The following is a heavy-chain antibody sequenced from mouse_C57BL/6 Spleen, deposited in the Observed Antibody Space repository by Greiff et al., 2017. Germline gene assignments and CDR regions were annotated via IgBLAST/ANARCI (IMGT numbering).Heavy chain of an antibody. CDR1: GFNIKNTY. CDR3: AGSITTVVALGGYVDV. CDR2: IDPANGNT. J-gene: IGHJ1*03. D-gene: IGHD1-1*01. V-gene: IGHV14-3*01. Sequence: EVQLQQSVAELVRPGASVKLSCTASGFNIKNTYMHWVKQRPEQGLEWIGRIDPANGNTKYAPKFQGKATITADTSSNTAYLQLSSLTSEDTAIYYCAGSITTVVALGGYVDVWGTGTTVTVSS.